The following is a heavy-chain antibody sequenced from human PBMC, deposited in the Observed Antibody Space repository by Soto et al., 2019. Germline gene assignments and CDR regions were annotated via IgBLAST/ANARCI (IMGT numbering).Heavy chain of an antibody. Sequence: QLQLQESGPGLVKPSETLSLTCTVSGGSISSSSYYWGWIRQPPGKGLEWIGSIYYSGSTYYNPSLKSRVTISVDTSKNQFSLKLSSVTAADTAVYYCARLRSPYNWFDPWGQGTLVTVSS. V-gene: IGHV4-39*01. CDR1: GGSISSSSYY. CDR2: IYYSGST. J-gene: IGHJ5*02. CDR3: ARLRSPYNWFDP. D-gene: IGHD3-10*01.